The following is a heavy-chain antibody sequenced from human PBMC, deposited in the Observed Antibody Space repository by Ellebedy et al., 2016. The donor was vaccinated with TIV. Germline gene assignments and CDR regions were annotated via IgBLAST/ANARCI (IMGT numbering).Heavy chain of an antibody. D-gene: IGHD3-16*01. CDR1: GDSVSSNSAG. CDR3: ARAVWANGILGPFDT. CDR2: TYYASKWYN. Sequence: SQTLSLTCXISGDSVSSNSAGWNWITQSPLRGLDWLGRTYYASKWYNDYAVSVKSRITINPATSNNQFSLHLNSVTPEDTAVYYCARAVWANGILGPFDTWGQGILVTVSS. V-gene: IGHV6-1*01. J-gene: IGHJ4*02.